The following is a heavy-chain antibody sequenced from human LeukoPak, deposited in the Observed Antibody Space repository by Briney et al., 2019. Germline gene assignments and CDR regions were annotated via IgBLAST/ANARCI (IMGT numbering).Heavy chain of an antibody. D-gene: IGHD4-11*01. Sequence: SETLSLTCAVSGGSISTYYWTWIRQPPGKGLEWIGNVYYSGNTKYNPSLKSRVTISVDTSRNKFSLKLNSVTAADTAMYYCARGRRITTYWFDPWGQGTLVTVSS. CDR3: ARGRRITTYWFDP. CDR1: GGSISTYY. CDR2: VYYSGNT. J-gene: IGHJ5*02. V-gene: IGHV4-59*01.